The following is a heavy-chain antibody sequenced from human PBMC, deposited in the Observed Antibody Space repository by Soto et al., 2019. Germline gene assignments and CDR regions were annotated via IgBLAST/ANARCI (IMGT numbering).Heavy chain of an antibody. D-gene: IGHD6-19*01. CDR1: GGSFSGYY. Sequence: QVQLQQWGAGLLKPSETLSLTCAVYGGSFSGYYWSWIRQPPGKGLEWIGEINHSGSTNYNPSLTSQVPISVDTSKTQFALKRSSVTAADTSVYYCARGRRMLGWLVFLMFDYWGQGTLVTVSS. CDR3: ARGRRMLGWLVFLMFDY. CDR2: INHSGST. V-gene: IGHV4-34*01. J-gene: IGHJ4*02.